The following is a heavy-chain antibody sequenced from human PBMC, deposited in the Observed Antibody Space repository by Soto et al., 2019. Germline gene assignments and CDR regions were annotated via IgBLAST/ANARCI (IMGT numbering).Heavy chain of an antibody. CDR3: ARERPYYYDSSGNHWFDP. Sequence: SETLSLTCTVSGGSISSGDYYWSWIRQPPGKGLEWIGYIYYSGSTYYNPSLKSRVTISVDTSKNQFSLKLSSVTAADTAVYYCARERPYYYDSSGNHWFDPWGQGTLVTVSS. CDR2: IYYSGST. V-gene: IGHV4-30-4*01. D-gene: IGHD3-22*01. CDR1: GGSISSGDYY. J-gene: IGHJ5*02.